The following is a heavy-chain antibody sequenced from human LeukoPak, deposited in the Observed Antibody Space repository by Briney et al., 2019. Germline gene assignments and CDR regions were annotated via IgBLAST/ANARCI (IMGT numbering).Heavy chain of an antibody. Sequence: GRSLRLSCAASGFTFSSYGMHWVRQAPGKGLEGVAVIWYDGSNKYYADSVKGRFTSSRDNSKNTLYLQMNSLRAEDTAVYYCAKDPHRSSWYRFDYWGQGTLVTVSS. CDR1: GFTFSSYG. D-gene: IGHD6-13*01. CDR2: IWYDGSNK. CDR3: AKDPHRSSWYRFDY. J-gene: IGHJ4*02. V-gene: IGHV3-33*06.